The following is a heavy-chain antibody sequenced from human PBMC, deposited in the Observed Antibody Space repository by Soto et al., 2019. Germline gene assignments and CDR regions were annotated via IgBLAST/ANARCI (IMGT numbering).Heavy chain of an antibody. J-gene: IGHJ4*02. V-gene: IGHV3-30*18. CDR3: AKCVMKYQLLCSFDY. Sequence: QVQLVESGGGVVQPGRSLRLSCAASGFTFSSYGMHWVRQAPGKGLEWVAVISYDGSNKYYADSVKGRFTISRDNSKNTLYLQMNSLRAEDTAVYYCAKCVMKYQLLCSFDYWGQGPLVTVSS. CDR2: ISYDGSNK. CDR1: GFTFSSYG. D-gene: IGHD2-2*01.